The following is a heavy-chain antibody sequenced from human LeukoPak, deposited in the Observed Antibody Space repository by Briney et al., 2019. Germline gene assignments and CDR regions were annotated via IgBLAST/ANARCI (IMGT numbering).Heavy chain of an antibody. CDR3: VRRGRTSDYAYDY. V-gene: IGHV3-64D*06. D-gene: IGHD4-17*01. CDR1: GFTFSDYA. J-gene: IGHJ4*02. CDR2: ISSSGDYT. Sequence: GGSLRLSCSASGFTFSDYAMHWVRQAPGRGLQFVSAISSSGDYTSYSDSVKGRFTISRDNSKNTLHLQMSSLRPEDTAVYFCVRRGRTSDYAYDYWGQGSLVTVSS.